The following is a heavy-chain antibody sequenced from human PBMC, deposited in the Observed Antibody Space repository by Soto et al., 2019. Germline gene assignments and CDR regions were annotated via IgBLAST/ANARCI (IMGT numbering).Heavy chain of an antibody. J-gene: IGHJ3*02. CDR3: ARDNMITVGGVIVSFGAFDI. CDR1: GGSISSYY. CDR2: IYYSGST. V-gene: IGHV4-59*01. D-gene: IGHD3-16*02. Sequence: QVQLQESGPGLVKPSETLSLTCTVSGGSISSYYWSWIRQPPGKGLEWIGYIYYSGSTNYNPSLKSRATISGDTSKNQSPLKLSAVAAAATALYYCARDNMITVGGVIVSFGAFDIWGQGTMVTVSS.